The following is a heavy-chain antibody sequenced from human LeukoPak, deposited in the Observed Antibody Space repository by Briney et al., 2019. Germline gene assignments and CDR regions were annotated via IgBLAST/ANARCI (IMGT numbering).Heavy chain of an antibody. J-gene: IGHJ4*02. D-gene: IGHD6-19*01. Sequence: ASVKVSCKASGYTFTGYYMHWVRQAPGQGLEWMGWINPNSGGTNYAQKFQGRVTMTRDTSISTAYMELSRLRSDDTAVYYCAGSPGSSGWYRSVLDYWGQGTLVTVSS. CDR3: AGSPGSSGWYRSVLDY. V-gene: IGHV1-2*02. CDR1: GYTFTGYY. CDR2: INPNSGGT.